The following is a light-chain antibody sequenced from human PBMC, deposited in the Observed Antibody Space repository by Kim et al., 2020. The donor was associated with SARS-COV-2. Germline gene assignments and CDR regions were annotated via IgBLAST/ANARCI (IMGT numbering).Light chain of an antibody. Sequence: EIVMTQSPATLSVSPGERATLSCRASQNIGSNLAWYQQKPGQPPRLLIYTASTRTTGIPARFSGGGSGTEFTLTISSLQSEDFAVYYYQQYNNWPPWTFGQGTKVDIK. CDR1: QNIGSN. V-gene: IGKV3-15*01. J-gene: IGKJ1*01. CDR3: QQYNNWPPWT. CDR2: TAS.